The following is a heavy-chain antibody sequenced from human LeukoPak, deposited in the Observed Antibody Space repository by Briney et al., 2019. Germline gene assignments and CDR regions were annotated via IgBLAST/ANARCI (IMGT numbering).Heavy chain of an antibody. V-gene: IGHV4-59*02. CDR3: VGGGDWLPEY. CDR1: GASVSGKF. CDR2: IYYSGST. J-gene: IGHJ4*01. Sequence: SETLSLTCTVSGASVSGKFWSWIRHSPGNGLEWIGLIYYSGSTKFNPSLKSRVAMSVDPSNNQFSLSLNSVTTTDTAVYFCVGGGDWLPEYWGRETQVIVSS. D-gene: IGHD3/OR15-3a*01.